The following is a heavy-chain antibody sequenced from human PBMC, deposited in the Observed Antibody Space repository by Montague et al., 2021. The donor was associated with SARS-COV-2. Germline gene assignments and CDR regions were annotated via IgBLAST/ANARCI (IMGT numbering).Heavy chain of an antibody. CDR1: GGSISSSNYN. V-gene: IGHV4-39*07. CDR3: ARDYIVLQGVTKGMDV. D-gene: IGHD3-10*01. J-gene: IGHJ6*02. CDR2: MYYSGST. Sequence: SETLSLTCTVSGGSISSSNYNWGWIRQPPGKGLEWIGNMYYSGSTYYNPSLKRRATISIDTSKNQFSRKLSSVTAADTAVYYCARDYIVLQGVTKGMDVWGHGTAVTVS.